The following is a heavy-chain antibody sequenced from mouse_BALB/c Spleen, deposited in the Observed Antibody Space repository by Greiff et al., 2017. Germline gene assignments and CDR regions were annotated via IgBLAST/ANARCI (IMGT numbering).Heavy chain of an antibody. Sequence: EVQLQQSGAELVRSGASVKLSCTASGFNIKDYYMPWVKQRPEQGLEWIGWIDPENGDTEYAPKFQGKATMTADTSSNTAYLQLSSLTSEDTAVYYCARDYYSSSPAYWGQGTLVTVSA. D-gene: IGHD1-1*01. J-gene: IGHJ3*01. CDR1: GFNIKDYY. CDR2: IDPENGDT. V-gene: IGHV14-4*02. CDR3: ARDYYSSSPAY.